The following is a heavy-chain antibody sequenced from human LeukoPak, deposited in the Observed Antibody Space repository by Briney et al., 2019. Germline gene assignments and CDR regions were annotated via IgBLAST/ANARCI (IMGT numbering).Heavy chain of an antibody. V-gene: IGHV1-2*06. D-gene: IGHD6-19*01. J-gene: IGHJ4*02. CDR1: GYTFTSYY. CDR3: ARDPGLWYSSGWYQTLGFDY. Sequence: ASVKVSCKASGYTFTSYYMHWVRQAPGQGLEWMGRINPNSGGTNYAQKFQGRVTMTRDTSISTAYMELSRLRSDDTAVYYCARDPGLWYSSGWYQTLGFDYWGQGTLVTVSS. CDR2: INPNSGGT.